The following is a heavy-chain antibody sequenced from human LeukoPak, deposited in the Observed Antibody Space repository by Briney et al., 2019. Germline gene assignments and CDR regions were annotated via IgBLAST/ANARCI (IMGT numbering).Heavy chain of an antibody. V-gene: IGHV3-23*01. Sequence: GGSLRLSCAASGFTFSSYAMAWVRQTPERGLEWVSGISGSGDGTYYADSVKGRFTISRDNSKNTLYLQINSLRAEDTAVYYCAKRYSSSSWTAAFDSWGQGTLVTVSS. CDR2: ISGSGDGT. D-gene: IGHD2-2*01. CDR3: AKRYSSSSWTAAFDS. J-gene: IGHJ4*02. CDR1: GFTFSSYA.